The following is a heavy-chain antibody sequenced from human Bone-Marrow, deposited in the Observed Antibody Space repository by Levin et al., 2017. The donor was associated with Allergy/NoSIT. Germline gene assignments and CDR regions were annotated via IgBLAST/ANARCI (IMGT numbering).Heavy chain of an antibody. J-gene: IGHJ4*02. CDR3: AKRFTSGWSLDY. CDR1: GFTFDNFA. V-gene: IGHV3-23*01. CDR2: ISAIGGTT. D-gene: IGHD6-19*01. Sequence: GASVKVSCAASGFTFDNFAMTWVRQAPGKGLQWVSTISAIGGTTYYTHSAKGRFTISRDNANNTLFLQMDSLRVEDTAVYYCAKRFTSGWSLDYWGQGTLVTVSS.